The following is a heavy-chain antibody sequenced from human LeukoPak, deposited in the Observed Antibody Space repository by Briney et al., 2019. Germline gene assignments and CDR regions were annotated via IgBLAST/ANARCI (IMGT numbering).Heavy chain of an antibody. Sequence: GGSPRLSCATSGFTFSRYGMHWVRQAPGKGLEWVTFIRYDGSNIYYADSVKGRFTVSRDNSKNTLYLQMNSLRPEDTAVYYCAKMGSSWQFDYWGRGTLVTVSS. CDR2: IRYDGSNI. D-gene: IGHD6-13*01. CDR3: AKMGSSWQFDY. CDR1: GFTFSRYG. V-gene: IGHV3-30*02. J-gene: IGHJ4*02.